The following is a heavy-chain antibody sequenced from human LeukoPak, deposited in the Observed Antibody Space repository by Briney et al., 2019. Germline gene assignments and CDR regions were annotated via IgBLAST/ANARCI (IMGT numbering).Heavy chain of an antibody. CDR3: ARGPAPYDILTGFKKGGVDY. D-gene: IGHD3-9*01. CDR1: GYTFTGYY. Sequence: GASVKVSCKASGYTFTGYYMHWVRQAPGQGLEWMGWINPNSGGTNYAQKFQGRVTMTRDTSISTAYMELSRLRSDDTAVYYCARGPAPYDILTGFKKGGVDYWGQGTLVTVSS. CDR2: INPNSGGT. J-gene: IGHJ4*02. V-gene: IGHV1-2*02.